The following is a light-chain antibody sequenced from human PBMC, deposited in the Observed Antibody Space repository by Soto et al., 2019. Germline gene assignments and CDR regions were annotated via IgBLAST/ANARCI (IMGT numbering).Light chain of an antibody. Sequence: EIVLTQSPATLSLSPGERATLSCRASQSVSSYLAWYQQKPGQAPRLLIYDASNSATGIPARFSGSGSGTDFTLTISSLEPEDFAVYSCQQRSNWPPLAFGGGTKVEIK. CDR3: QQRSNWPPLA. CDR1: QSVSSY. J-gene: IGKJ4*01. CDR2: DAS. V-gene: IGKV3-11*01.